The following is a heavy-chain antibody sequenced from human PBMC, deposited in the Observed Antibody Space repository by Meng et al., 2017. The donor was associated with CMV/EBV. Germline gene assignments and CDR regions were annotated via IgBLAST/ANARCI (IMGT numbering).Heavy chain of an antibody. D-gene: IGHD5-18*01. CDR2: IYTSGST. Sequence: QGPGQGLVKPSAPLSLTFTVSGGSIGSYYWSWIRQPAGKGLEWIGRIYTSGSTNYSPSLKSRVTMSVDTSKNQFSLKLSSVTAADTAVYYCARHGDTAMVVGIDYWGQGTLVTVSS. CDR3: ARHGDTAMVVGIDY. J-gene: IGHJ4*02. V-gene: IGHV4-4*07. CDR1: GGSIGSYY.